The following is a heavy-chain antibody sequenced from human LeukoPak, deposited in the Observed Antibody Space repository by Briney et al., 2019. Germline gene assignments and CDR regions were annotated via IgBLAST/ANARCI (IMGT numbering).Heavy chain of an antibody. V-gene: IGHV4-39*07. CDR1: GGSISSSSYY. Sequence: SETLSLTCTVSGGSISSSSYYWGWIRQPPGKGLEWIGSIYYSGSTYYNPSLKSRVTISVDTSKNQFSLKLSSVTAADTAVYYCARGRYYFDYWGQGTLVTASS. CDR2: IYYSGST. J-gene: IGHJ4*02. CDR3: ARGRYYFDY.